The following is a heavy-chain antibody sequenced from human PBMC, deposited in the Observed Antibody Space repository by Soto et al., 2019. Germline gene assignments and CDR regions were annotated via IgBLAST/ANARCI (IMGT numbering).Heavy chain of an antibody. D-gene: IGHD6-13*01. J-gene: IGHJ6*02. CDR1: GYTFTSYY. CDR3: ARDWGAAAGKYYYYYYGVDV. Sequence: ASVKVSCKASGYTFTSYYMHWVRQAPGQGLEWMGIINPSGGSTSYAQKFQGRVTMTRDTSTSTVYMELSSLRSEDTAVYYCARDWGAAAGKYYYYYYGVDVWGQGTTVPVSS. CDR2: INPSGGST. V-gene: IGHV1-46*03.